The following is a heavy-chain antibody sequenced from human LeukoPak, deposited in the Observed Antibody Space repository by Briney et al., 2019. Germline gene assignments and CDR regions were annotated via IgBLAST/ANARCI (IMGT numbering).Heavy chain of an antibody. CDR2: IYHSGRT. Sequence: PSETLSLTCTVSGYSISSGYYWGWIRQPPGKGLEWIGSIYHSGRTYYNPSLKSRVTISVDTSKNKFSLKLSSVTAADTAVYYCSIVQSRLCWFHPWGQGTLVSDCS. CDR1: GYSISSGYY. J-gene: IGHJ5*02. CDR3: SIVQSRLCWFHP. V-gene: IGHV4-38-2*02.